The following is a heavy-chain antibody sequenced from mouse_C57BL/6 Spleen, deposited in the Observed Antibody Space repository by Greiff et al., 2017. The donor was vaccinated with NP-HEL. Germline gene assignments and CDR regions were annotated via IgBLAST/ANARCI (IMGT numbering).Heavy chain of an antibody. CDR2: ISSGSSTI. D-gene: IGHD2-3*01. CDR3: ARASYEDVGRFAY. V-gene: IGHV5-17*01. Sequence: EVMLVESGGGLVKPGGSLKLSCAASGFTFSDYGMHWVRQAPEKGLEWVAYISSGSSTIYYADTVKGRFTISRDNAKNTLFLQMTSLRSEDPAMYYCARASYEDVGRFAYWGQGTLVTVSA. CDR1: GFTFSDYG. J-gene: IGHJ3*01.